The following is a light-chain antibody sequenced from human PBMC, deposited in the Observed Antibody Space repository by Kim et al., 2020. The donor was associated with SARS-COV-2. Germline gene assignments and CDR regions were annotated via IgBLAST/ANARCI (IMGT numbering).Light chain of an antibody. V-gene: IGLV3-1*01. CDR1: KLGDKY. J-gene: IGLJ2*01. Sequence: SYELTQPPSVSVSPGQTATITCSGDKLGDKYVCWYQQKPGQSPLLVIYQDTKRPSGIPERFSGSTSGNTATLTISGTQAMDEADYYCQAWDSSTVFGRGT. CDR3: QAWDSSTV. CDR2: QDT.